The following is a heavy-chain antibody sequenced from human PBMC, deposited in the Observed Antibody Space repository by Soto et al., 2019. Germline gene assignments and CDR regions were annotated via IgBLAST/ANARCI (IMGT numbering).Heavy chain of an antibody. CDR1: GFTFSSYA. J-gene: IGHJ4*02. Sequence: GGSLRLSCAASGFTFSSYAMSWVRQAPGKGLEWVSAISGSGGSTYYADSVKGRFTISRDNSKNTLYLQMNSLRAEDTAVYYCAKDFRIAAAGTWGLLDYWGQGTLVTVSS. CDR3: AKDFRIAAAGTWGLLDY. D-gene: IGHD6-13*01. V-gene: IGHV3-23*01. CDR2: ISGSGGST.